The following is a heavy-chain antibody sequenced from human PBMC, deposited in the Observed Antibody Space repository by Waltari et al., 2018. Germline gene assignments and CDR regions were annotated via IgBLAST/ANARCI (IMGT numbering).Heavy chain of an antibody. V-gene: IGHV1-69*04. CDR2: IIPNLGIA. Sequence: QVQLVQSGAAVKKPGSSVKVSCKASGGTFSSYAISGVRQAPGQGLEWMGSIIPNLGIANYAQQFKSRVTITADKSTSTAYMERSSLRSEDTAVYYCARGGGYMETRTGFDYWGQGTLVTVSS. CDR1: GGTFSSYA. CDR3: ARGGGYMETRTGFDY. D-gene: IGHD1-26*01. J-gene: IGHJ4*02.